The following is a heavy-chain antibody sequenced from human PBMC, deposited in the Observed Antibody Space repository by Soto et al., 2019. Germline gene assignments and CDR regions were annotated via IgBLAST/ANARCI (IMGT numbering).Heavy chain of an antibody. CDR3: TTDGDRRAARLDY. D-gene: IGHD6-6*01. CDR2: IKSKTDGGTT. J-gene: IGHJ4*02. Sequence: GGSLRPSCAASGFTFSNAWMSWVRQAPGKGLEWVGRIKSKTDGGTTDYAAPVKGRFTISRDDSKNTLYLQMNSLKTEHTAVYYCTTDGDRRAARLDYWGQGTLVTVSS. V-gene: IGHV3-15*01. CDR1: GFTFSNAW.